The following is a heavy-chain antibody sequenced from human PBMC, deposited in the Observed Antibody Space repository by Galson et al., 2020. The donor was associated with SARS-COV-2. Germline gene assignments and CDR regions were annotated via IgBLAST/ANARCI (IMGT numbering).Heavy chain of an antibody. CDR1: GYSFTSYW. V-gene: IGHV5-10-1*01. D-gene: IGHD2-2*01. Sequence: SCQGSGYSFTSYWINWVRQMPGKGLEWMGRIDPSDSYTNYSPSFQGHVTISADKSISTAYLQWSSLKASDTAMYYCARGPYCTSTSCYENWFDPWGQGTLVTVSS. CDR2: IDPSDSYT. CDR3: ARGPYCTSTSCYENWFDP. J-gene: IGHJ5*02.